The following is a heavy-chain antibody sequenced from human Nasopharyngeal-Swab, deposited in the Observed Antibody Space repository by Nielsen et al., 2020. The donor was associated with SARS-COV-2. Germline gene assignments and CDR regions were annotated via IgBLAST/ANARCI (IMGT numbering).Heavy chain of an antibody. Sequence: ASVKVSCKASGYTFTSYYIHWVRQAPGQGLAWMGIINPSGGSTAYAQKFQGRVTMTRDTSTSTVYMELSSLRSEDTAVYYCARADCSGGGCYFFWFDPWGQGTPVTVSS. CDR1: GYTFTSYY. CDR2: INPSGGST. D-gene: IGHD2-15*01. J-gene: IGHJ5*02. V-gene: IGHV1-46*01. CDR3: ARADCSGGGCYFFWFDP.